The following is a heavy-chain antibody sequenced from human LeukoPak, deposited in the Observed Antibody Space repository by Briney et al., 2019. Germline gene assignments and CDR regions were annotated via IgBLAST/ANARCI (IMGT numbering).Heavy chain of an antibody. V-gene: IGHV1-69*04. CDR2: IIPILGIA. CDR1: GGPFSSYA. CDR3: EAFLYYYGSGSSLDFDY. J-gene: IGHJ4*02. D-gene: IGHD3-10*01. Sequence: SVKASCKASGGPFSSYAISWVRQAPGQGLKWMERIIPILGIANYAQKFQGRVTITADKSTSTAYMELSSLRSEDTAVYYCEAFLYYYGSGSSLDFDYWGQGTLVTVSS.